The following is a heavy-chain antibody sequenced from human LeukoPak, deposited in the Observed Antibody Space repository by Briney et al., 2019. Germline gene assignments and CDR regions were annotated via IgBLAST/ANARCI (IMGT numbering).Heavy chain of an antibody. J-gene: IGHJ3*02. CDR3: AKAGIYSSSWFDAFDI. CDR2: ISWNSGSI. CDR1: GFTFDDYA. D-gene: IGHD6-13*01. V-gene: IGHV3-9*03. Sequence: GGSLRLSCAASGFTFDDYAMHWVRQAPGKGLEWVSGISWNSGSIGYADSVKGRFTISRDNAKNSLYLQMNSLRAEDMALYYCAKAGIYSSSWFDAFDIWGQGTMVTVSS.